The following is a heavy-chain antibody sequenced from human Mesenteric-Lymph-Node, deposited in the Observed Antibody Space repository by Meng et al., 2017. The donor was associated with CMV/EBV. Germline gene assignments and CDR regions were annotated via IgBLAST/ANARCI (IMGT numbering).Heavy chain of an antibody. J-gene: IGHJ5*02. Sequence: QLQLQESGPGLGKPSGTLSLTCTVPGGSISSSSYYWGWIRQPPGKGLEWIGSIYYSGSTYYNPSLKSRVTISVDTSKNQFSLKLSSVTAADTAVYYRARPHYYGSGSSPWFDPWGQGTLVTVSS. D-gene: IGHD3-10*01. CDR1: GGSISSSSYY. CDR3: ARPHYYGSGSSPWFDP. V-gene: IGHV4-39*01. CDR2: IYYSGST.